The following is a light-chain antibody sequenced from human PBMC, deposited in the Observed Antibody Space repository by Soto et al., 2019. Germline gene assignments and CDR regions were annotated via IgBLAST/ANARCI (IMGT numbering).Light chain of an antibody. CDR1: SSDVGAYHF. V-gene: IGLV2-14*01. CDR3: SSYTISNTPYV. Sequence: QSVLTQPCTVSWYTGQSITIYYTGSSSDVGAYHFVSWYQHHPGKAPKLILYEVTARPSGVSSRFSGSKSGNTASLTISGLQADDDPNYYCSSYTISNTPYVFGTGTKVTDL. CDR2: EVT. J-gene: IGLJ1*01.